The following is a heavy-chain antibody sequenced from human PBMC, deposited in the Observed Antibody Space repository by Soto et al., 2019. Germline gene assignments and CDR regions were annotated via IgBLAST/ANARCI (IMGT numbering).Heavy chain of an antibody. J-gene: IGHJ4*02. CDR3: ARRLATTVSALGY. Sequence: PWRSLRLSCTASGLTFTSSSFHWVRQAPGKGLEWVAVISENGDRQYSTESVRGRFLISRDSSKNTVYLQMNSLRPEDTGVYFCARRLATTVSALGYWGQGALVTVSS. D-gene: IGHD4-17*01. V-gene: IGHV3-30-3*01. CDR1: GLTFTSSS. CDR2: ISENGDRQ.